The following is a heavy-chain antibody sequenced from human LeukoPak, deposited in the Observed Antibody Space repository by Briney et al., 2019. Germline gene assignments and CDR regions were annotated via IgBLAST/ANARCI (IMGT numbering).Heavy chain of an antibody. CDR1: GYTFTSYD. CDR2: MNPNSGNT. D-gene: IGHD3-10*01. Sequence: ASVKVSCTASGYTFTSYDINWVRQAPGQGLEWMGWMNPNSGNTGYAQKFQGRVTMTRNTSISTAYMELSSLRSEDTAVYYCARQLWFGEASDWFDPWGQGTLVTVSS. J-gene: IGHJ5*02. V-gene: IGHV1-8*01. CDR3: ARQLWFGEASDWFDP.